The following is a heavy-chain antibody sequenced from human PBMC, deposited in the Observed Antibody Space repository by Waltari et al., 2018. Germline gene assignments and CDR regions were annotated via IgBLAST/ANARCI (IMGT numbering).Heavy chain of an antibody. D-gene: IGHD6-19*01. J-gene: IGHJ6*03. CDR3: ARGISSSGWSDYYYYMDV. Sequence: QVQLVQSGAEVKKPGASVKVSCKASGYTFTGYYMHWVRQAPGQGLEWMGRINPNSGGTNYAQKFQGRVTMTRDTSISTAYMELSRLRSDDTAVYYCARGISSSGWSDYYYYMDVWGKGTTVTVSS. V-gene: IGHV1-2*06. CDR2: INPNSGGT. CDR1: GYTFTGYY.